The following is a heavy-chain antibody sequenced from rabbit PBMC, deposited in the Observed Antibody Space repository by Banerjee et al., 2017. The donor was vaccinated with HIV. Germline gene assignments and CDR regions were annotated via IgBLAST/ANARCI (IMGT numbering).Heavy chain of an antibody. Sequence: QEQLEESGGGLVQPEGSLTLTCTASGFSFSSSYYMCWVRQAPGKGLEWIGCIDTGSGTTYYASWAKGRFTISRTSSTVDLKMTSLTAADTATYFCARGVVGEGYGLWGQGTLVTVS. D-gene: IGHD5-1*01. J-gene: IGHJ4*01. CDR2: IDTGSGTT. CDR1: GFSFSSSYY. V-gene: IGHV1S45*01. CDR3: ARGVVGEGYGL.